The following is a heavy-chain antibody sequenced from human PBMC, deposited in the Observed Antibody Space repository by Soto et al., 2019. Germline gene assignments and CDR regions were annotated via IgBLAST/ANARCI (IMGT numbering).Heavy chain of an antibody. V-gene: IGHV1-8*01. Sequence: VASVKVSCKASGYTFTSYDINWVRQATGQGLEWMGWMNPNSGNTGYAQKFQGRVSMTRDTSTTTAYMELRSLTSDDTAVYYCAKNGQPPSYYYGLDVCGQGTKVTVSS. CDR1: GYTFTSYD. CDR2: MNPNSGNT. CDR3: AKNGQPPSYYYGLDV. D-gene: IGHD2-8*01. J-gene: IGHJ6*02.